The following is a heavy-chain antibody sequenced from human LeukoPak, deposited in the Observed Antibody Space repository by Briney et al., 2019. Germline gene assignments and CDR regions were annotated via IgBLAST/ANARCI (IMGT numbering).Heavy chain of an antibody. CDR2: IYYSGST. D-gene: IGHD3-10*01. CDR3: AREIWFGELLPNDY. CDR1: GGSISSYY. V-gene: IGHV4-59*12. J-gene: IGHJ4*02. Sequence: PSETLSLTCTVSGGSISSYYWSWIRQPPGKGLEWIGYIYYSGSTNYNPSLKSRVTISVDTSKNQFSLKLSSVTAADTAVYYCAREIWFGELLPNDYWGQGTLVTVSS.